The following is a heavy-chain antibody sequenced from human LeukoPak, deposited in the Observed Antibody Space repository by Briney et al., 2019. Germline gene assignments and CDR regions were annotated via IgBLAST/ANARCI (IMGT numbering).Heavy chain of an antibody. CDR3: ARSPLDGMDV. V-gene: IGHV4-59*12. CDR2: IYYSGNT. J-gene: IGHJ6*02. Sequence: SETLSLTCTISAGSISSFYWSWIRQPPGKGLEWIGYIYYSGNTKYSPSLKSRVTISVDTSKNQFSLKLSSVTAADTAVYYCARSPLDGMDVWGQGTTVTVSS. CDR1: AGSISSFY.